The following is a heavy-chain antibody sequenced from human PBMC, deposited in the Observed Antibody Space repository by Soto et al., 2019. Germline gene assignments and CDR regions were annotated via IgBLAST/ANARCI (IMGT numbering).Heavy chain of an antibody. Sequence: EASVKVSCKASGYTFTSYGISWVRQAPGQGLEWMGWISAYNGNTNYAQKLQGRVTMTTDTSTSTAYMELRSLRSGDTAVYYCARDLLYDILTGYYETDPPPFDYWGQGTLVTVSS. V-gene: IGHV1-18*01. J-gene: IGHJ4*02. CDR1: GYTFTSYG. D-gene: IGHD3-9*01. CDR3: ARDLLYDILTGYYETDPPPFDY. CDR2: ISAYNGNT.